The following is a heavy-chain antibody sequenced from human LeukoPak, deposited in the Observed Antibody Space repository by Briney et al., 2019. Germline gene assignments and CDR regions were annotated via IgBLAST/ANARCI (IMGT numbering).Heavy chain of an antibody. V-gene: IGHV3-21*01. CDR3: ARDFRYSGSYHHWFDP. D-gene: IGHD1-26*01. CDR1: GFTFSAYS. Sequence: GGSLRLSCAASGFTFSAYSINWVRQAPGRGLEWVSSISSSGTYIYYADSVKGRFTISRDNAKNLLSLQMNSLRAEDTAVYYCARDFRYSGSYHHWFDPWGQGTLVTVSS. J-gene: IGHJ5*02. CDR2: ISSSGTYI.